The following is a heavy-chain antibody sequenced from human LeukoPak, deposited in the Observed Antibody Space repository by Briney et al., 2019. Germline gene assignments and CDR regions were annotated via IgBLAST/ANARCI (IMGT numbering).Heavy chain of an antibody. CDR1: GFTFSSYS. CDR3: ARDPSGYDQPPGYYYGMDV. V-gene: IGHV3-21*01. D-gene: IGHD5-12*01. J-gene: IGHJ6*02. Sequence: GGSLRLSCAASGFTFSSYSMNWVRQAPGKGLGWVSSISSSSSYIYYADSVKGRFTISRDNAKNSLYLQKNSLRAEDTAVYYCARDPSGYDQPPGYYYGMDVWGQGTTVTVSS. CDR2: ISSSSSYI.